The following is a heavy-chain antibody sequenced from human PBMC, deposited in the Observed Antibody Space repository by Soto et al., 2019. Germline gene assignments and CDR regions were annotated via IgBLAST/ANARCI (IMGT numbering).Heavy chain of an antibody. V-gene: IGHV4-39*01. CDR2: VYYRGRS. Sequence: SETLSLTCTVSGGSITNSSYYWGWIRQSAGKGLGWIGSVYYRGRSYSKSSVKSRVTISVDTSKNQFSLNLNSVTASDTAVYFCVSQRTTVITKACFDYWGPGALVT. CDR3: VSQRTTVITKACFDY. D-gene: IGHD4-4*01. J-gene: IGHJ4*02. CDR1: GGSITNSSYY.